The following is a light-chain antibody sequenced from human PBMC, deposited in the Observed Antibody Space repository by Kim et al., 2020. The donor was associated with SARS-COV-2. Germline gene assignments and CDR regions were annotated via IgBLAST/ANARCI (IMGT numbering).Light chain of an antibody. J-gene: IGLJ2*01. CDR2: QDS. Sequence: GSAGQTASITCSGDKLGDKYACWYQQKPGQSPVLVIYQDSKRPSGIPERFSGSNSGNTATLTISGTQAMDEADYYCQAWDSSTVVFGGGTQLTVL. V-gene: IGLV3-1*01. CDR3: QAWDSSTVV. CDR1: KLGDKY.